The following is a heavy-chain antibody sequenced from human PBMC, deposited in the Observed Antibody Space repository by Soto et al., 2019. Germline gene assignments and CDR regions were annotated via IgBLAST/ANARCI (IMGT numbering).Heavy chain of an antibody. CDR2: IKQDGSEE. CDR3: ARDRWWLDV. V-gene: IGHV3-7*01. Sequence: EVQLVESGGGLVQPGGSLRLSCAASGFTFSNYWMSWVRQAPGKGLEWVANIKQDGSEEYYVDSVKGRFTISRDNAKNSLYLQMNTLRAEDTALYYCARDRWWLDVWGQGTTVTASS. CDR1: GFTFSNYW. J-gene: IGHJ6*02. D-gene: IGHD2-15*01.